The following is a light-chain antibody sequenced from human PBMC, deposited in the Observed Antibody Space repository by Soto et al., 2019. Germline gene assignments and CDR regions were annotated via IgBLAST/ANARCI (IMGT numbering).Light chain of an antibody. CDR2: EVS. V-gene: IGLV2-8*01. Sequence: QSALTQPPSASGSPGQSVTISCTGTSSDVGGYNYVSWYQQHPGKAPKLIISEVSKRPSGVPDRFSGSKSGNTASLTVSGLQAEDEAEYYCSSYAGSNNYVFGTGTKLTVL. J-gene: IGLJ1*01. CDR1: SSDVGGYNY. CDR3: SSYAGSNNYV.